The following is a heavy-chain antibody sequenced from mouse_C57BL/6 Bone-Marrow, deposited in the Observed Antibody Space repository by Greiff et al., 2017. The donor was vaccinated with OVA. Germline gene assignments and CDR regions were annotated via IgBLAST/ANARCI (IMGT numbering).Heavy chain of an antibody. Sequence: QVQLQQPGAELVMPGASVKLSCKASGYTFTSYWMHWVKQRPGQGLEWIGEIDPSDSYTNYNQKFKGKSTLTVDKSSSTAYMQLSSLTSEDSAVYYCARKGLGSYFDDWGQGTTLTVSS. CDR1: GYTFTSYW. CDR2: IDPSDSYT. J-gene: IGHJ2*01. D-gene: IGHD4-1*01. V-gene: IGHV1-69*01. CDR3: ARKGLGSYFDD.